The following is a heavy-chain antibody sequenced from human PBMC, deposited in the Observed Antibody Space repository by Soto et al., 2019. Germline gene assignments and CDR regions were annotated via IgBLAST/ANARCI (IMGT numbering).Heavy chain of an antibody. Sequence: EVQLVESGGGLVKPGGSLRLSCAASGFTFSAYSMNWVRQAPGKGLEWLFSINEDSSYIYYGDTLRGRSTISRDIAKDSLYLQIDSLRAEDTAVYYCVRDFGRYFRSGYMDGWGDGATVTVSS. V-gene: IGHV3-21*02. D-gene: IGHD3-9*01. J-gene: IGHJ6*01. CDR2: INEDSSYI. CDR1: GFTFSAYS. CDR3: VRDFGRYFRSGYMDG.